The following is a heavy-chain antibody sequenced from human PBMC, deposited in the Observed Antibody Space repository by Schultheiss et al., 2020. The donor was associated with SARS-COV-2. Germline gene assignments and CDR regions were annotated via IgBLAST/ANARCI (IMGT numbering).Heavy chain of an antibody. CDR2: ISSNGGST. CDR1: GFTFSSYA. CDR3: AREARYFDWLFYGMDV. Sequence: GGSLRLSCSASGFTFSSYAMHWVRQAPGKGLEYVSAISSNGGSTYYADSVKGRFTISRDNSKNTLYLQMNSLRAEDTAVYYCAREARYFDWLFYGMDVWGQGTTVTVSS. D-gene: IGHD3-9*01. V-gene: IGHV3-64*04. J-gene: IGHJ6*02.